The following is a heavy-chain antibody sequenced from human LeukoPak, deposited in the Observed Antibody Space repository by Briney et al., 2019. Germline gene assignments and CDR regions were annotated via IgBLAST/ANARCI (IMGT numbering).Heavy chain of an antibody. Sequence: GGSLRLSCAASGFTFSSYGMHWVRQAPGKGLEWVAFIRYDGSNKYYAVSVKGRFIISRDNSKNTLYLQMNSLRAEDTAVYYCAKDRYGDYLSWFDPWGQGTLVTVSS. J-gene: IGHJ5*02. D-gene: IGHD4-17*01. CDR2: IRYDGSNK. CDR3: AKDRYGDYLSWFDP. CDR1: GFTFSSYG. V-gene: IGHV3-30*02.